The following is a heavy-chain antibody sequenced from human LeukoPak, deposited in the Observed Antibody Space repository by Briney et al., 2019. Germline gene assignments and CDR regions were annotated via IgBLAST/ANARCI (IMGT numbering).Heavy chain of an antibody. Sequence: PGRSLRLSCAASGFTFSSYGMHWVRQAPGKGLEWVAVISYDGSNKYYADSVKGRFTISRDNSKSTLHLQMDSLRPEDTAIFYCARAHCSSTDCPPDHWGQGALVIVSS. CDR2: ISYDGSNK. CDR1: GFTFSSYG. D-gene: IGHD2-2*01. J-gene: IGHJ4*02. V-gene: IGHV3-30*03. CDR3: ARAHCSSTDCPPDH.